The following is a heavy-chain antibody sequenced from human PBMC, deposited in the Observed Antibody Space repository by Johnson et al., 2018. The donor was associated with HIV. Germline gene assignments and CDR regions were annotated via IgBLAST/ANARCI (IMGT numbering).Heavy chain of an antibody. CDR3: AKDQHYYDSRNGGAFDI. J-gene: IGHJ3*02. D-gene: IGHD3-22*01. CDR1: GFTFSSYA. CDR2: ISYDGSNK. Sequence: QVQLVESGGGVVQPGRSLRLSCAASGFTFSSYAMHWVRQAPGKGLEWVAVISYDGSNKYYVDSVKGRFTISRDNSKNTLYLQMNSLRAEDTAVYYCAKDQHYYDSRNGGAFDIWGQGEMVTVSS. V-gene: IGHV3-30-3*01.